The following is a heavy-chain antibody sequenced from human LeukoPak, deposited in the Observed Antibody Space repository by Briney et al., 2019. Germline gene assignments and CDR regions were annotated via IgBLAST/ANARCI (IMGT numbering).Heavy chain of an antibody. CDR1: RFTFSSYN. CDR3: ARVTYDSSGLHIDY. J-gene: IGHJ4*02. Sequence: GGSLRLSCAASRFTFSSYNMNWVRQAPGKGLEWVSYISSSSSIFYADSVKGRFTISRDNARNSLYLRMNSLRAEDTAVYYCARVTYDSSGLHIDYWGQGTLVTISS. CDR2: ISSSSSI. D-gene: IGHD3-22*01. V-gene: IGHV3-48*01.